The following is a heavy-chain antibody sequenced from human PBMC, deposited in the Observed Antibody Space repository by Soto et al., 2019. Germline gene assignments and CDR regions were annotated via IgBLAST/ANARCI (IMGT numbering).Heavy chain of an antibody. J-gene: IGHJ5*02. CDR3: ARGGGYNWNHENWFDP. CDR1: GGSISSGGYY. Sequence: SETLSLTCTVSGGSISSGGYYWTWIRQHPGKGLEWIGEINHSGSTNYNPSLKSRVTISVDTSKNQFSLKLSSVTAADTAVYYCARGGGYNWNHENWFDPWGQGTQVTVSS. D-gene: IGHD1-20*01. CDR2: INHSGST. V-gene: IGHV4-39*07.